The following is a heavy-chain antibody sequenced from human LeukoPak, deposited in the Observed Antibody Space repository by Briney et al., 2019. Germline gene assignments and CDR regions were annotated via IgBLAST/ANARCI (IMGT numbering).Heavy chain of an antibody. CDR2: INHSGST. Sequence: TPSETLSLTCAVYGGSFSGYYWSWIRQPPGKGLEWIGEINHSGSTNYNPSLKSRVTISVDTSKNQFSLSLGSVTAADTAVYYCARDPGDTDWYNFDFWGQGILVTVSS. J-gene: IGHJ4*02. D-gene: IGHD3-9*01. CDR3: ARDPGDTDWYNFDF. CDR1: GGSFSGYY. V-gene: IGHV4-34*01.